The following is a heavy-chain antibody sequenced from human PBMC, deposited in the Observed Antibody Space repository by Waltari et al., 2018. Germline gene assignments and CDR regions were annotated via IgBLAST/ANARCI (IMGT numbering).Heavy chain of an antibody. Sequence: QVQLVQSGAEVKKPGASVKVSCKASGYTFTSYYMHWVRQAPGQGLEWMGIINPSGGSTSYAQKFQGRVTMTRDTSTSTVYMELSSLRSEDTAVYYCARLYYYDSSGYYKYDAFDIWGQGTMVTVSS. CDR1: GYTFTSYY. D-gene: IGHD3-22*01. CDR3: ARLYYYDSSGYYKYDAFDI. V-gene: IGHV1-46*01. CDR2: INPSGGST. J-gene: IGHJ3*02.